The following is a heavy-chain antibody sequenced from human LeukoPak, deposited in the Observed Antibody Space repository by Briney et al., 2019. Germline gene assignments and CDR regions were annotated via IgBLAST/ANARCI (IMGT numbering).Heavy chain of an antibody. D-gene: IGHD6-19*01. J-gene: IGHJ4*02. CDR1: GYTFTGYY. CDR2: INPNSGGT. CDR3: ARDAFPGYSSGWYDY. Sequence: ASVKVSCKASGYTFTGYYMYCVRQAPGQGLEWMGWINPNSGGTNYAQNFQGRVTMTRDTSISTAYMELSRLRSDDTAVYYCARDAFPGYSSGWYDYWGQGTLVTVSS. V-gene: IGHV1-2*02.